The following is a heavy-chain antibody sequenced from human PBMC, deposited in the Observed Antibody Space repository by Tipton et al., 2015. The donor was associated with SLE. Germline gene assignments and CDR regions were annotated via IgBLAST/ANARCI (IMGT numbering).Heavy chain of an antibody. D-gene: IGHD3-10*01. V-gene: IGHV4-59*01. CDR1: GGSISSYY. Sequence: TLSLTCTVSGGSISSYYWSWIRQPPGKGLEWIGYIYYSGSTNYSGSTNYNPSLKSRVTISLDTSKSQFSLKLSSVTAADTAVYYCARGGVLGFHPSAFDIWGQLTMITVPS. CDR3: ARGGVLGFHPSAFDI. CDR2: IYYSGSTNYSGST. J-gene: IGHJ3*02.